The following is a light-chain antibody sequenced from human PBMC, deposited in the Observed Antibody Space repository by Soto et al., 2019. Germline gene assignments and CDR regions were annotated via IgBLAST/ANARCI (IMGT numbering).Light chain of an antibody. Sequence: AIRMTQSPSSLSASTGVRVTITCRASQVISSYLAWYQQKPGKAPKLLIYAASTLQSGVTSKFCGTGSLTDFTLTISCLQSEDVANYYCEQYYSYPPPTFGQGTKVEIK. CDR2: AAS. CDR3: EQYYSYPPPT. CDR1: QVISSY. J-gene: IGKJ1*01. V-gene: IGKV1-8*01.